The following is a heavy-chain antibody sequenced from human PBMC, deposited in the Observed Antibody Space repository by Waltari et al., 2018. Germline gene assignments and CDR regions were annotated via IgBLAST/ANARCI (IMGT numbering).Heavy chain of an antibody. CDR1: GGSFGGYY. J-gene: IGHJ4*02. D-gene: IGHD5-18*01. V-gene: IGHV4-34*01. Sequence: QVQLQQWGAGLLKPSETLSLTFAVYGGSFGGYYWSWIRQPPGMGLEWIGEIKHSGSTNYNPSLKSRVTISVDTSKNQFSLKLSSVTAADTAVYYCARAGYSYGYRTFDYWGQGTLVTVSS. CDR3: ARAGYSYGYRTFDY. CDR2: IKHSGST.